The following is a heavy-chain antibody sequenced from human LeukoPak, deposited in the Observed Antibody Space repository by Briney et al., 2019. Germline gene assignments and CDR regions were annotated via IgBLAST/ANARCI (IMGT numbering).Heavy chain of an antibody. CDR2: MMPMFGIA. Sequence: SLSLSCTASAGTFCRQAISWVRQASGPRLEWIGAMMPMFGIANDAQKFQGRVTITAHESTSTAYMELRSLRSEHTEVYYCTRDSPYTGVSRGFDNWGQGTPVTVSS. J-gene: IGHJ4*02. CDR3: TRDSPYTGVSRGFDN. D-gene: IGHD5-18*01. V-gene: IGHV1-69*13. CDR1: AGTFCRQA.